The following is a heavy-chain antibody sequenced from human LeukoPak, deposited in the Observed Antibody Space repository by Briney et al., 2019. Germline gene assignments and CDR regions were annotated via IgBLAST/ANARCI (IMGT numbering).Heavy chain of an antibody. CDR2: ISNNGGYT. Sequence: GGSLRLSCAASGFIFSSYAMTWVRQAPGKGLEWVSAISNNGGYTYYADSVQGRFTISRDNSKSTLCLQMNSLRAEDTAVYYCAKQLGYCSDGSCYFPYWGQGTLVTVSS. CDR1: GFIFSSYA. CDR3: AKQLGYCSDGSCYFPY. J-gene: IGHJ4*02. D-gene: IGHD2-15*01. V-gene: IGHV3-23*01.